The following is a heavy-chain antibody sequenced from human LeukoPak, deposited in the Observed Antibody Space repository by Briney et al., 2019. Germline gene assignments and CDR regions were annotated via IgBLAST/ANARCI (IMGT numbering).Heavy chain of an antibody. D-gene: IGHD3-10*01. CDR1: GGSFSGYY. CDR2: INHSGST. J-gene: IGHJ5*02. CDR3: ARGLGDYYGSGSYSWFDP. V-gene: IGHV4-34*01. Sequence: SETLSLTCAVYGGSFSGYYWSWIRQPPGKGLEWIGEINHSGSTNYNPSLKSRVTISVDTSKNQFSLKLSSVTAADTAVYYCARGLGDYYGSGSYSWFDPWGQGTLVTVSS.